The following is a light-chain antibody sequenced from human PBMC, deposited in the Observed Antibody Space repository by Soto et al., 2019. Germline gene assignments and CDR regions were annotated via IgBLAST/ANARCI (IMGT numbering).Light chain of an antibody. V-gene: IGKV1-39*01. CDR2: AAS. CDR3: QPSYSTPPWT. J-gene: IGKJ1*01. Sequence: TSFLYAALGYRVTITCRVSQSSSSYLNWYQQKPGKSPKLLIYAASSLQSGVPSRFSGSGSGTDFTLTISSLQPEDFATYFCQPSYSTPPWTFGQGTKVDIK. CDR1: QSSSSY.